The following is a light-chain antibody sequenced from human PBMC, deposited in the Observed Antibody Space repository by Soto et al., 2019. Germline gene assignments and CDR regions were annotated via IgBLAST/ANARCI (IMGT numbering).Light chain of an antibody. CDR2: EIN. V-gene: IGLV2-8*01. J-gene: IGLJ1*01. CDR1: NSDIGGYKS. Sequence: QSALTQPPSASGSPGQSVTISCTGTNSDIGGYKSVSWYQQHPGKAPKLIIFEINKRPSGVPDRFSGAKSGSTASLTVSGLQAEDEADYYCSAHAGFNPLSDVFGSETKLTVL. CDR3: SAHAGFNPLSDV.